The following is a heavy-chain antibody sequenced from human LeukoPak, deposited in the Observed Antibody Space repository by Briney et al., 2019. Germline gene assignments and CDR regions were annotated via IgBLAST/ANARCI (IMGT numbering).Heavy chain of an antibody. CDR2: INPNSGGT. CDR3: ARVGEQQQLVRSAAFDI. D-gene: IGHD6-13*01. V-gene: IGHV1-2*02. Sequence: ASVKVSCKASGYTFTGYYMHWVRQAPGQGLEWMGWINPNSGGTNYAQKFQGRVTMTRDTSISTAYMELSRLRSDDTAVYYCARVGEQQQLVRSAAFDIWGQGTMVTVSS. CDR1: GYTFTGYY. J-gene: IGHJ3*02.